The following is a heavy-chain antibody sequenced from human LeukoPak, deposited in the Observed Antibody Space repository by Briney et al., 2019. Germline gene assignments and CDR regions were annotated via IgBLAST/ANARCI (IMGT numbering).Heavy chain of an antibody. V-gene: IGHV3-30*18. J-gene: IGHJ4*02. CDR3: AKFTS. Sequence: PGGSLRLSCAASGFTFSSYGMHWVRQAPGKGLEWVAVISYDGSNKYYADSVKGRFIISRDNSKNTLYLQMNSLRAEDTAVYYCAKFTSWGQGTLVTVSS. CDR1: GFTFSSYG. CDR2: ISYDGSNK.